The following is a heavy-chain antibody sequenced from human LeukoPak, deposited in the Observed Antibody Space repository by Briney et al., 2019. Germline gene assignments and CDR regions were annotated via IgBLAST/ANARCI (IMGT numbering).Heavy chain of an antibody. D-gene: IGHD6-6*01. CDR2: IYTSGST. CDR3: ARFQQLGPYYYYGMDV. J-gene: IGHJ6*02. CDR1: GGSISSYY. Sequence: SETLSLTCTVSGGSISSYYWSWIRQPAGKGLEWIGRIYTSGSTNYNPSPKSRVTMSVDTSKNQFSLKLSSVTAADTAVYYCARFQQLGPYYYYGMDVWGQGTTVTVSS. V-gene: IGHV4-4*07.